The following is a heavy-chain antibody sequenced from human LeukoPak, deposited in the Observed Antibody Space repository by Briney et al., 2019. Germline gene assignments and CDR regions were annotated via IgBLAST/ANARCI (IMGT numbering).Heavy chain of an antibody. CDR1: GGSIISDY. J-gene: IGHJ4*01. CDR2: ISYSGST. D-gene: IGHD4-17*01. Sequence: PSETLSHTRTVSGGSIISDYWCCMRQPPGKGLEWIGYISYSGSTNYNPSLKSRLTISADTSQNQFSLKLRSVTAADTAVYYCARLFQTVTYDDGDYWGHGILVTVSS. V-gene: IGHV4-59*01. CDR3: ARLFQTVTYDDGDY.